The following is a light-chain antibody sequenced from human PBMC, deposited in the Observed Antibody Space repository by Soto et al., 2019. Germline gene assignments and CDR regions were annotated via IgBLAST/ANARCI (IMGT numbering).Light chain of an antibody. CDR1: TTDIGSYRF. CDR3: CAYAGSSTWV. CDR2: EGS. V-gene: IGLV2-23*01. Sequence: QSALTQPASVSGSPGESITISCIGTTTDIGSYRFVSWYQQHPGEAPKLMISEGSKRPSGTSNRFSGSKSGNTASLRIAGLQAEDEADYYCCAYAGSSTWVFGGGTKRTVL. J-gene: IGLJ3*02.